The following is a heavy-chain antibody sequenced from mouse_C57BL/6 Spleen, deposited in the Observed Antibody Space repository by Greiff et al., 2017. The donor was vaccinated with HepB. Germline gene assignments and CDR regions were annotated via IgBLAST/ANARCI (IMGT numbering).Heavy chain of an antibody. CDR3: ARRIYYDYDGDYFDY. CDR1: GYTFTTYP. Sequence: VQLQQSGAELVKPGASVKMSCKASGYTFTTYPIEWMKQNHGKSLEWIGNFHPYNDDTKYNEKFKGKATLTVEKSSSTVYLEFSRLTSDDSAVYYCARRIYYDYDGDYFDYWGQGTTLTVSS. CDR2: FHPYNDDT. J-gene: IGHJ2*01. D-gene: IGHD2-4*01. V-gene: IGHV1-47*01.